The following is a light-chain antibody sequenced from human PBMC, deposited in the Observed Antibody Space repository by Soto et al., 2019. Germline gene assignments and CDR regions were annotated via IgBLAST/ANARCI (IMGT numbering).Light chain of an antibody. V-gene: IGKV2-30*02. CDR3: MQGSHWPTT. CDR1: QGLVHSDGNTY. CDR2: KIA. Sequence: DVVMTQSPLSLPVTLGQPATISCRSSQGLVHSDGNTYLSWFQQRPGQSPRRLIYKIANRDSGVPDTFSGSGSGTDFTLKISMVEAEDIGVYYCMQGSHWPTTFGQGTKVDIK. J-gene: IGKJ1*01.